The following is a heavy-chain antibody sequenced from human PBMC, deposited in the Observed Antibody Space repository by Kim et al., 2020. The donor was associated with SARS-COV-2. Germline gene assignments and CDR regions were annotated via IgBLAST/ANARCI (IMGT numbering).Heavy chain of an antibody. J-gene: IGHJ3*02. D-gene: IGHD3-22*01. CDR1: GFTFSSYS. CDR2: ISSSSSYI. V-gene: IGHV3-21*01. Sequence: GGSLRLSCAASGFTFSSYSMNWVRQAPGKGLEWVSSISSSSSYIYYADSVKGRFTISRDNAKNSLYLQMNSLRAEDTAVYYCARDSYYDDSRYSDVDAFDIWGQGTTVTVSS. CDR3: ARDSYYDDSRYSDVDAFDI.